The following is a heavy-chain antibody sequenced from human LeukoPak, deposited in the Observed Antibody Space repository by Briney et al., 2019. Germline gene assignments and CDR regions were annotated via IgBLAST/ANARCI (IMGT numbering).Heavy chain of an antibody. J-gene: IGHJ4*02. CDR1: GGSISTSNYY. CDR2: IFYSGST. CDR3: ARDPTGIYYFDY. Sequence: SETLSLTCTVSGGSISTSNYYWGWIRQPPGKGLEWIGNIFYSGSTYYSPSLRSRVTISLDTSRNQFSLKLNSVTAADTAVYYCARDPTGIYYFDYWGQGTLVTVSS. V-gene: IGHV4-39*07.